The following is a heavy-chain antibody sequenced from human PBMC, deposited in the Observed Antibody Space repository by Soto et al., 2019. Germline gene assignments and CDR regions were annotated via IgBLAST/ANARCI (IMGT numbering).Heavy chain of an antibody. CDR3: ARPQFRLKGAYYHYYGMVD. D-gene: IGHD3-22*01. Sequence: PSETLSLTCTASGGSISSYFWTWIRQPPGKGLEWIAYIYSSRSTNYNPSRKGRVTLSIDTTKNQFSMWLTSVTAADATLYYCARPQFRLKGAYYHYYGMVDWVQGTTVALAS. V-gene: IGHV4-59*01. J-gene: IGHJ6*02. CDR2: IYSSRST. CDR1: GGSISSYF.